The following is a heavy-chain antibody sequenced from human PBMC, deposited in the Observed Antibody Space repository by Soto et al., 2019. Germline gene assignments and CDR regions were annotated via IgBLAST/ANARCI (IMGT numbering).Heavy chain of an antibody. Sequence: EVQLVESGGGLVQPGGSLRLSCAASGFTFSSYSMHWVRQAPGKGLEWVSSISSGSTYMYYADSVKGRFTISRDNAKNLLYLQMNSLRAEDTAVYYCARGPRHIFGLIIYFDYWGQGTLVTVSS. D-gene: IGHD3-3*02. CDR2: ISSGSTYM. V-gene: IGHV3-21*01. CDR3: ARGPRHIFGLIIYFDY. J-gene: IGHJ4*02. CDR1: GFTFSSYS.